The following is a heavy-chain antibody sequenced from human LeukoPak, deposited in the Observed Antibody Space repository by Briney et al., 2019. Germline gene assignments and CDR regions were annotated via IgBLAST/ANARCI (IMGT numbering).Heavy chain of an antibody. V-gene: IGHV3-23*01. Sequence: GGSLRLSCAASGFTSSSYAMNWVRLAPGMGLEWVSVISGGASSTIYSDSVKGRFTIPRDNSKNTLYLQMNSLRADDTAVYYCARSGVPGGHYFDYWGQGTLVTVSS. CDR3: ARSGVPGGHYFDY. CDR2: ISGGASST. J-gene: IGHJ4*02. D-gene: IGHD3-10*01. CDR1: GFTSSSYA.